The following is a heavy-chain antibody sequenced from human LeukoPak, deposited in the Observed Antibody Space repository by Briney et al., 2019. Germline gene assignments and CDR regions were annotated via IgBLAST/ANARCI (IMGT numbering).Heavy chain of an antibody. Sequence: ASVKVSCKASGYTFTGYYMHWVRQAPGRGLEWMGWINPNSGGTNYAQKFQGRVTMTRDTSISTAYMELSRLRSDDTAVYYCARERGRIAAAGHNWFDPWGQGTLVTVSS. CDR1: GYTFTGYY. D-gene: IGHD6-13*01. CDR3: ARERGRIAAAGHNWFDP. CDR2: INPNSGGT. J-gene: IGHJ5*02. V-gene: IGHV1-2*02.